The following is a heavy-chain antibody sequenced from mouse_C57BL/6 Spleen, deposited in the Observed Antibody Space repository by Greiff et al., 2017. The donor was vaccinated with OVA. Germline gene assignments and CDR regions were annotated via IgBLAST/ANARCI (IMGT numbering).Heavy chain of an antibody. J-gene: IGHJ2*01. V-gene: IGHV1-15*01. CDR3: TRYGLLGGY. Sequence: QVQLQQSGAELVRPGASVTLSCKASGYTFTDYEMHWVKQTPVHGLEWIGAIDPETGGTAYNQKFKGKAILTADKSSSTAYMQLSSLTSEDSAVYFCTRYGLLGGYWGQGTTLTVSS. CDR2: IDPETGGT. CDR1: GYTFTDYE. D-gene: IGHD3-1*01.